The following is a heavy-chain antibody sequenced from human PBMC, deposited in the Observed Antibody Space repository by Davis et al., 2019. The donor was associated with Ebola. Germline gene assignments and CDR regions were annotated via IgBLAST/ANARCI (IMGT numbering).Heavy chain of an antibody. CDR1: GFTFSAYY. J-gene: IGHJ6*03. CDR3: VRDYGRGWSSFYYYMDV. D-gene: IGHD3-10*01. V-gene: IGHV3-11*04. Sequence: VGSLILSCAASGFTFSAYYLNWIRQAPGPGLACLSYIIIIGSSIYYADSVKGRLTISRDNAKNSLYLQMNGLRAEDPAVYYCVRDYGRGWSSFYYYMDVWGKGTTVTVSS. CDR2: IIIIGSSI.